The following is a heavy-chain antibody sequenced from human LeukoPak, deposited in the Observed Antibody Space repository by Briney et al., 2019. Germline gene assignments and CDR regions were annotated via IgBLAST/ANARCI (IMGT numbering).Heavy chain of an antibody. CDR2: ISSSSSYI. CDR1: GFTFSSYS. CDR3: TTQAYTGDRMIDY. D-gene: IGHD1-14*01. J-gene: IGHJ4*02. V-gene: IGHV3-21*01. Sequence: GGSLRLSCAASGFTFSSYSMNWVRQAPGKGLEWVSSISSSSSYIYYADSVKGRFTISRDNAKNSLYLQMNSLRAEDTAVYYCTTQAYTGDRMIDYWGQGTLVTVSS.